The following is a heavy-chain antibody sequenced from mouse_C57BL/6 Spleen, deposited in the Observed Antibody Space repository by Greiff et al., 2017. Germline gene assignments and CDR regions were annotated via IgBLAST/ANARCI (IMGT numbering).Heavy chain of an antibody. J-gene: IGHJ3*01. CDR1: GFTFSNYW. CDR2: IRLKSDNYAT. Sequence: EVQLVESGGGLVQPGGSMKLSCVASGFTFSNYWMNWVRQSPEKGLEWVAQIRLKSDNYATHYAESVKGRFTISRDDSKSSVYLQMNNLRAEDTGIYYCTNTPDSSGYWFAYWGQGTLVTVSA. CDR3: TNTPDSSGYWFAY. D-gene: IGHD3-2*02. V-gene: IGHV6-3*01.